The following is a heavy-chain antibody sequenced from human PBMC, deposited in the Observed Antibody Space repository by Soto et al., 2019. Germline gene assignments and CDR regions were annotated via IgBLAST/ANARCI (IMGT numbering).Heavy chain of an antibody. J-gene: IGHJ4*02. CDR3: AKDSTTYYGYFHY. D-gene: IGHD3-10*01. V-gene: IGHV3-23*01. Sequence: GGSLRLSCVASGFTFSTSAMSWVRQAPGKGLEWVSASIGGGDTTYYANSVKGRFTISRDNSKNMLFLQMNSLRVEDTAVYYCAKDSTTYYGYFHYWGQGTLVTVS. CDR2: SIGGGDTT. CDR1: GFTFSTSA.